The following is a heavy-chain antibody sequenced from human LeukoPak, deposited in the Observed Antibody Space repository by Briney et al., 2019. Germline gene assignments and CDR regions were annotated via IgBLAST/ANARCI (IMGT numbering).Heavy chain of an antibody. CDR3: TREDSSWYDAFDI. V-gene: IGHV3-7*01. CDR1: GFTFSSYW. CDR2: IKQDGSEK. D-gene: IGHD6-13*01. J-gene: IGHJ3*02. Sequence: GGSLRLSCAASGFTFSSYWMSWVRQAPGKGLEWVANIKQDGSEKYYVDSVKGRFTISRDNAKNSLYLQMNSLRAEDTAAYYCTREDSSWYDAFDIWGQGTMVTVSS.